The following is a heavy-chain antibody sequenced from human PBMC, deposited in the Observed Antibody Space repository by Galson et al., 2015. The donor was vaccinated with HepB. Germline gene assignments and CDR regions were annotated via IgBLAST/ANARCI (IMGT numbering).Heavy chain of an antibody. D-gene: IGHD2-15*01. V-gene: IGHV4-34*01. J-gene: IGHJ5*02. Sequence: ETLSLTCGVYGGSLSGFYWSWIRQSPGKGLEWIGEINHSGGSNYNPSLKSRVTMSVDTSKNQFSLKLTSVTAADTAVYYCARYMRVDASWESYRFDLWGQGTLVTVSS. CDR1: GGSLSGFY. CDR2: INHSGGS. CDR3: ARYMRVDASWESYRFDL.